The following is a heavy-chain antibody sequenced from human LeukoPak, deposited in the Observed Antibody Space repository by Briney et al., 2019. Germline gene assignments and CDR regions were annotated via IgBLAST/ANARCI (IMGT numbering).Heavy chain of an antibody. CDR1: GFIFSNYG. Sequence: GGSLRLSCAASGFIFSNYGFHWVRQAPGKGLEWVAAILYDGSNKYYADSVKGRFTISRDNSKNTLYLQMNSLRAEDTAVYYCAKDPGDMTTNYYYYYYMDVWGKGTTVTVSS. CDR2: ILYDGSNK. CDR3: AKDPGDMTTNYYYYYYMDV. D-gene: IGHD4-11*01. J-gene: IGHJ6*03. V-gene: IGHV3-30*18.